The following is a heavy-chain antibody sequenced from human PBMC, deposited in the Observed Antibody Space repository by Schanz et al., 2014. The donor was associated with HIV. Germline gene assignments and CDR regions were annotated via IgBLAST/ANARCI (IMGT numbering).Heavy chain of an antibody. Sequence: EVQLVESGGGLVQPGGSLRLSCVASGFTFGTKWMYWVRQGPGNGLAWVSYITPDGSVTYADSVKGRFTTSRDSSKNMLFLQMNSLRVEDTAVYYCRVFMYSFDVWGQGTMVTVST. V-gene: IGHV3-74*02. J-gene: IGHJ3*01. CDR1: GFTFGTKW. CDR3: RVFMYSFDV. D-gene: IGHD6-13*01. CDR2: ITPDGSVT.